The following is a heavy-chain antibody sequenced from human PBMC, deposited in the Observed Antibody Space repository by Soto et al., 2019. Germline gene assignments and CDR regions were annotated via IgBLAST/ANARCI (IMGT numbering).Heavy chain of an antibody. Sequence: QLQLLESGPGLVKPSETLSLTCTVSGGSISSSTYSWGWIRQPPGKGLEWIGTIYYSGSTYYNPSLKSRGTMSVDTSKNQFSLKVNSVTAADTAVYYCARHGYYPYPYFDYWGQGTLVTVSS. CDR2: IYYSGST. CDR1: GGSISSSTYS. D-gene: IGHD5-18*01. CDR3: ARHGYYPYPYFDY. J-gene: IGHJ4*02. V-gene: IGHV4-39*01.